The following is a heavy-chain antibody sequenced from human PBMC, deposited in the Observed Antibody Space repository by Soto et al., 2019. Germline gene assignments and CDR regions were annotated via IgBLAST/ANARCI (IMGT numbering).Heavy chain of an antibody. CDR1: AYTFTSYH. V-gene: IGHV1-18*01. J-gene: IGHJ4*02. Sequence: QVQLVPTGAEVKKPGASVKVACKTSAYTFTSYHISGVRQAPGQGLEWMGWISAYNNNTNYAQKFQGRVTMTTDTLTSTAYMELRILRSDDTAVYYCARDKTPAAYWCQGTLITVAS. CDR3: ARDKTPAAY. CDR2: ISAYNNNT.